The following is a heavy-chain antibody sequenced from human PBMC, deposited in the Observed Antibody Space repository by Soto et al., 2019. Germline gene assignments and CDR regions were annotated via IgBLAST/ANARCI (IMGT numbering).Heavy chain of an antibody. CDR1: GFTFSSYG. V-gene: IGHV3-30*03. Sequence: GGSLRLSCAASGFTFSSYGMHWVRQAPGKGLEWVAVISYDGSNKYYADSVKGRFTISRDNSKNTLYLQMNSLRAEDTAVYYCARPRVIVGATGAFDYWGQGTLVTVSS. CDR2: ISYDGSNK. J-gene: IGHJ4*02. CDR3: ARPRVIVGATGAFDY. D-gene: IGHD1-26*01.